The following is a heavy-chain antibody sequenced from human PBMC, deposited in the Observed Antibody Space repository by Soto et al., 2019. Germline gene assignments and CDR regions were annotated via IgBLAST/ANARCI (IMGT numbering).Heavy chain of an antibody. D-gene: IGHD1-7*01. V-gene: IGHV1-69*13. Sequence: GASVKVSCKASGGTFSSYAISWVRQAPGQGLEWMGGIIPIFGTANYAQKFQGRVTITADESTSTAYMELSSLRSEDTAVYYCARDRRGITGTTSWFDPWGQGTLVTVSS. J-gene: IGHJ5*02. CDR3: ARDRRGITGTTSWFDP. CDR2: IIPIFGTA. CDR1: GGTFSSYA.